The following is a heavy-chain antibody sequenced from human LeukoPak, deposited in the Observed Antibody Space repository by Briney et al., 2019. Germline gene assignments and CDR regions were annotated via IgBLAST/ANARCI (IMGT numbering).Heavy chain of an antibody. Sequence: SETLSLTCTVSGGSVSSYYWSWIRQPPGKGLEWIGYIKSSGSSNYNPSLKSRVTISMDTSKNQFSLRLNSVTAADTAVYYCARDGTVATNWFDPWGQGTLVTISS. J-gene: IGHJ5*02. D-gene: IGHD5-12*01. V-gene: IGHV4-59*02. CDR1: GGSVSSYY. CDR2: IKSSGSS. CDR3: ARDGTVATNWFDP.